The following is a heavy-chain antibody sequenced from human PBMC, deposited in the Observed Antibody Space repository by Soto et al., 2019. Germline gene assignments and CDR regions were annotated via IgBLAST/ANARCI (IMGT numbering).Heavy chain of an antibody. Sequence: QVQLEESGGGVVQPGRSLRLSCAASGFTFSSYGMHWVRQAPGKGLEWVAVIWYDGSNKYYADSVKGRFTISRDNSKNPLYLQMNSLGAEDTAVYYCAGIPQIAVAGTRFGYFDLWGRGTLVTVSS. CDR1: GFTFSSYG. J-gene: IGHJ2*01. D-gene: IGHD6-19*01. CDR3: AGIPQIAVAGTRFGYFDL. V-gene: IGHV3-33*01. CDR2: IWYDGSNK.